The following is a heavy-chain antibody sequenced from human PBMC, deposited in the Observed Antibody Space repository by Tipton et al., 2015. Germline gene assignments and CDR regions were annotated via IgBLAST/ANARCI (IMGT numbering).Heavy chain of an antibody. CDR1: GGSIRTSLHY. V-gene: IGHV4-31*11. J-gene: IGHJ4*02. D-gene: IGHD6-25*01. CDR3: AGSADTYFDS. CDR2: IYYSGTT. Sequence: TLSLTCAVSGGSIRTSLHYWAWIRQQPGKGLEWIGYIYYSGTTYHSPSFKSRLSISLDTSRNHFSLDLTPVTAADSAVYYCAGSADTYFDSWGQGTLVTVSS.